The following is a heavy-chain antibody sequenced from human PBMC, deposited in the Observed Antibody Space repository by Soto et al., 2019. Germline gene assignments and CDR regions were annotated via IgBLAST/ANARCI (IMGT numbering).Heavy chain of an antibody. D-gene: IGHD4-17*01. CDR1: GFSLRGYS. Sequence: EVQMVESGGGFVLPGGSLRLSGAASGFSLRGYSMIWVRQAPGKGLEWVSYISGSGTTIYYADSVKGRFTISRDNAKNSVYLQMNSLGDEDTAVYYCARGTAYGDYGGYWGQGTLVTVSS. CDR3: ARGTAYGDYGGY. V-gene: IGHV3-48*02. CDR2: ISGSGTTI. J-gene: IGHJ4*02.